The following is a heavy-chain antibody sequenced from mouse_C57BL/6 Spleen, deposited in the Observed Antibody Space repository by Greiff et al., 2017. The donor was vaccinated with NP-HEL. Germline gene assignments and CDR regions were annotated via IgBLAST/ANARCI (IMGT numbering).Heavy chain of an antibody. CDR2: IYPGDGDT. D-gene: IGHD2-2*01. V-gene: IGHV1-82*01. CDR1: GYAFSSSW. CDR3: ARGGYDDAMDF. J-gene: IGHJ4*01. Sequence: QVQLQQSGPELVKPGASVKISCKASGYAFSSSWMNWVKQRPGKGLEWIGRIYPGDGDTNYNGKFKGKATLTVDKYSSTAYMQHSSLTSEDSAVYYWARGGYDDAMDFWGQGTSVTVSS.